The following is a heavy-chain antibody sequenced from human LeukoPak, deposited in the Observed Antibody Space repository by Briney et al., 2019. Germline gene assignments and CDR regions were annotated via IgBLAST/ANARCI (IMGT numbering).Heavy chain of an antibody. Sequence: GGSLRLSCAASGFTFSSYSMNWVRQAPGKGLEWVSSISSSSSYIYYADSVKGQFTISRDNAKNSLYLQMNSLRAEDTAVYYCASWITMVRGVIRGMDVWGQGTTVTVSS. J-gene: IGHJ6*02. CDR2: ISSSSSYI. CDR3: ASWITMVRGVIRGMDV. V-gene: IGHV3-21*01. D-gene: IGHD3-10*01. CDR1: GFTFSSYS.